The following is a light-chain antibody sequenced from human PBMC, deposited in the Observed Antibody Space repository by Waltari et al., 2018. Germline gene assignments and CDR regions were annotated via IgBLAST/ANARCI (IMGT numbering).Light chain of an antibody. CDR1: TGAVTSDYY. CDR3: LLYYRGAVV. V-gene: IGLV7-43*01. CDR2: STR. Sequence: QTVVTQEPSLTVSPGGTVTLTCASSTGAVTSDYYPNWFQQKPGQPPTALIFSTRKKHSSTPARFSGSLLGGKAALTLSGVQPEDEAEYYCLLYYRGAVVFGGGTKVTVL. J-gene: IGLJ2*01.